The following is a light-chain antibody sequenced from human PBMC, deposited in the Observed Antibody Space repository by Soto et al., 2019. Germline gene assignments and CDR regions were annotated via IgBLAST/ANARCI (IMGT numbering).Light chain of an antibody. CDR3: LQYNSWPRT. CDR2: GAS. CDR1: QSFSSN. Sequence: EIGMTQSAATLSASAGERVTLSCRASQSFSSNLAWYQQKTGQAPRLLMYGASTRATAIPARFSGSGYGTEFNLTISSLQSEDFAAYYCLQYNSWPRTFGQGTKVDI. J-gene: IGKJ1*01. V-gene: IGKV3-15*01.